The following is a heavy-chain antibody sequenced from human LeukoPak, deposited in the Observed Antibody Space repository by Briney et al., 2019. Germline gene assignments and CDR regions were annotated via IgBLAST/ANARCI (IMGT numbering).Heavy chain of an antibody. J-gene: IGHJ4*02. CDR2: ISSSGNT. D-gene: IGHD3-3*01. CDR1: GGSTSSGNYY. CDR3: ARLGTGPTYYDFWSGYSSFYFDY. Sequence: SETLSLTCTVSGGSTSSGNYYWGWIRQPPGKGLEWIGGISSSGNTYYNPSLKSRITISIDTSKNHFSLKLSSVTAADTAVYYCARLGTGPTYYDFWSGYSSFYFDYWGQGTLVTVSS. V-gene: IGHV4-39*02.